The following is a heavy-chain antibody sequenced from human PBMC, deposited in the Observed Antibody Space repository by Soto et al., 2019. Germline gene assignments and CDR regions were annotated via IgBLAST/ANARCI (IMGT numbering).Heavy chain of an antibody. Sequence: GGSLRLSCAASGFIFTNYAMNWVRQAPGKGLEWVSVIGGRGNSAYYADSVQGRFAISRDNSKNTLSLQMSSLTADDTAIYYCVREGRGSFDFWGRGTMVTVSS. V-gene: IGHV3-23*01. CDR1: GFIFTNYA. CDR3: VREGRGSFDF. J-gene: IGHJ3*01. CDR2: IGGRGNSA. D-gene: IGHD5-12*01.